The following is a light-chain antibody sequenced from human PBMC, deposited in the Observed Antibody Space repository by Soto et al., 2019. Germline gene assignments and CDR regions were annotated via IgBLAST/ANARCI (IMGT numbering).Light chain of an antibody. J-gene: IGLJ1*01. CDR3: CSHEGGYTYL. CDR1: GNDVGAYNY. V-gene: IGLV2-11*01. Sequence: QSALTQPRSVSGSPGQSVTISCTGTGNDVGAYNYVSWYQQHPGRPPTLLIYGVLRWPSGFPARFSGSKSGNTASLTISGLQADDEADYFCCSHEGGYTYLFGTGTKVTVL. CDR2: GVL.